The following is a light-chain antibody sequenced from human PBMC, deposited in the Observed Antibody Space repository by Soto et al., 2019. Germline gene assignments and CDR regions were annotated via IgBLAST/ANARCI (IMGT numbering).Light chain of an antibody. V-gene: IGKV3-11*01. CDR2: DAS. Sequence: EFVLTQSPATLSLSPGERATLSCRASQNIYSFLGWYQQKPGQAPRLLIYDASNRANDIPARFSGSGSGTDFTLTISSLEPEDLGSYFCHHLWTWTFGQGTKVEIK. J-gene: IGKJ1*01. CDR3: HHLWTWT. CDR1: QNIYSF.